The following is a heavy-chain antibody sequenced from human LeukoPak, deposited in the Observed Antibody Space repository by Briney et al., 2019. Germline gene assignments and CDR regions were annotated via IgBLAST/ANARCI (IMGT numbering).Heavy chain of an antibody. CDR3: AKRGYYYDSSGYYYFDY. V-gene: IGHV3-48*03. CDR2: ISSSGSTM. D-gene: IGHD3-22*01. CDR1: GFTFSSYE. Sequence: GGSLRLSCAASGFTFSSYEMNWVRQAPGKGLEWVAYISSSGSTMYYADSVKGRFTISRDNSKNTLYLQMNSLRAEDTAVYYCAKRGYYYDSSGYYYFDYWGQGTLVTVSS. J-gene: IGHJ4*02.